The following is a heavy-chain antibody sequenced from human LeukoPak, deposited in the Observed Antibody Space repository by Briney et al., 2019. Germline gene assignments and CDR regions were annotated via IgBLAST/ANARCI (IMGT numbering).Heavy chain of an antibody. CDR3: ARAGWLRTKGYFDY. CDR1: GGAFSGFY. Sequence: PSETPSPTCAVYGGAFSGFYWGWIRQPPRKGLGLIGEINHSGSTNYNPSLKSRVTISVDTSKNQFSLKLSSVTAADTAVYYCARAGWLRTKGYFDYWGQGTLVTVSS. J-gene: IGHJ4*02. CDR2: INHSGST. D-gene: IGHD5-12*01. V-gene: IGHV4-34*01.